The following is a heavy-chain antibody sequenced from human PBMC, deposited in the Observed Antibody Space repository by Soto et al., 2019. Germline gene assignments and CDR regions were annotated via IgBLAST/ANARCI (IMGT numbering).Heavy chain of an antibody. D-gene: IGHD3-22*01. V-gene: IGHV3-30-3*01. CDR1: GFTFSSDA. CDR2: ISYHGSDK. J-gene: IGHJ4*02. Sequence: QVQLVESGGGVVQPGRSLRLSCAVSGFTFSSDAMHWVRQAPGKGLEWVAVISYHGSDKYYADSVKGRFTISRDNSKTTLYLQMNSLRPEDTAVYYCARSRYYYDTSDYLDYWGQGTLVTVSS. CDR3: ARSRYYYDTSDYLDY.